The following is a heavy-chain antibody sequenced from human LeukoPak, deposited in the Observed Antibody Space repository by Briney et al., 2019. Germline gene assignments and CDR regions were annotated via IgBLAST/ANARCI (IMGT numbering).Heavy chain of an antibody. J-gene: IGHJ4*02. CDR1: GGSISSYY. CDR2: IYTSGST. CDR3: ARTKIDYGDYSFDY. V-gene: IGHV4-4*07. D-gene: IGHD4-17*01. Sequence: SETLSLTCTVSGGSISSYYWSWIRQPAGEGLEWIGRIYTSGSTNYNPSLKGRVTMSVDTSKTQFSLKLSSVTAADTAVYYCARTKIDYGDYSFDYWGQGNLVTVSS.